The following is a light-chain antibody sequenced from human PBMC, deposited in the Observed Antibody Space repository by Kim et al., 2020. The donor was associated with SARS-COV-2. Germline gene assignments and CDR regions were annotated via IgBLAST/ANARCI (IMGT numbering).Light chain of an antibody. CDR3: FSYAGNYTFV. CDR2: DVS. CDR1: GSDVGGHNY. J-gene: IGLJ1*01. V-gene: IGLV2-11*03. Sequence: GQSVTISGTGTGSDVGGHNYVSWYQQHPGKAPKLMMYDVSKRPSGVPDRFSGSKSGNTASLTISGLQAEDEGDYYCFSYAGNYTFVFGTGTKVTVL.